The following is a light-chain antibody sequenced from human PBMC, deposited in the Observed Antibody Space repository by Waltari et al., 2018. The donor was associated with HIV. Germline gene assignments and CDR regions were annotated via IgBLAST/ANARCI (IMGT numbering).Light chain of an antibody. V-gene: IGLV2-14*01. J-gene: IGLJ3*02. CDR3: CSYTSRTTWV. CDR2: EVS. Sequence: QSALTQPASVSGSPGQSITISCTGTSSDVGGYNYVSWYQQHPGKAPKLMMSEVSNRPSGVSNRFSGSKSGNTASLTISGLQAEDEADYYCCSYTSRTTWVFGGGTKLTVL. CDR1: SSDVGGYNY.